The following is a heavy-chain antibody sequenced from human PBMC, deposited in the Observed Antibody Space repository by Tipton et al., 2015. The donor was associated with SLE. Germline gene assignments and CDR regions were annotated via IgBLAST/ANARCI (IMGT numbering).Heavy chain of an antibody. CDR1: GGSISSHY. CDR2: IYYSGST. V-gene: IGHV4-59*11. J-gene: IGHJ3*02. Sequence: GLVKPSETLSLTCTVSGGSISSHYWSWIRQPPGKGLEWIGYIYYSGSTNYNPSLKSRVTISVDTSKNQFSLKLSSVTAADTAVYYCARASYSGSLDIWGQGTMVTVSS. CDR3: ARASYSGSLDI. D-gene: IGHD1-26*01.